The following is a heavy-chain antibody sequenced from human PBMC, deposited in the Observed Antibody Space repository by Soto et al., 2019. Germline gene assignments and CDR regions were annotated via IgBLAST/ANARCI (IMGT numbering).Heavy chain of an antibody. D-gene: IGHD6-19*01. Sequence: QVQLVQSGAEVKKPGASVKVSCKASGYSFTTYGMSRVRQAPGQGLAWLGWISTYNGNTNYAQKLQGRVTMTTDTSASTAYMELRSLRSDDTAVYYCARVSSGWYGPEYFDLWGRGTLVTVSS. V-gene: IGHV1-18*01. J-gene: IGHJ2*01. CDR2: ISTYNGNT. CDR1: GYSFTTYG. CDR3: ARVSSGWYGPEYFDL.